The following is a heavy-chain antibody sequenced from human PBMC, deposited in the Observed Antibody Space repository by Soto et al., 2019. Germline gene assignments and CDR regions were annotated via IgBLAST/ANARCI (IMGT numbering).Heavy chain of an antibody. V-gene: IGHV1-69*13. CDR1: GGTFSSYA. CDR3: ARDRRTGSLFGY. J-gene: IGHJ4*02. CDR2: IIPIFGTA. D-gene: IGHD1-1*01. Sequence: ASVKVSCKASGGTFSSYAISWVRQAPGQGLEWMGGIIPIFGTANYAQKFQGRVTITADESTSTAYMELSSLRSEDTAVYYCARDRRTGSLFGYWGQGTLVTVSS.